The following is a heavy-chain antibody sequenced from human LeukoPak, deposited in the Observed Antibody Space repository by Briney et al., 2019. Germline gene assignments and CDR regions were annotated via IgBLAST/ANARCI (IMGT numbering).Heavy chain of an antibody. CDR1: GGSISSGGYS. CDR2: IYYSGTA. V-gene: IGHV4-31*03. CDR3: ARFSNDHGVKFDY. J-gene: IGHJ4*02. Sequence: KPSETLSLTCTVSGGSISSGGYSWSWVRQHPEKGLEWIGYIYYSGTAYYNPSLKSRVTMSVGTSKNQFSLKLDSVTAADTAVYYCARFSNDHGVKFDYWGQGTLVTVSS. D-gene: IGHD4-17*01.